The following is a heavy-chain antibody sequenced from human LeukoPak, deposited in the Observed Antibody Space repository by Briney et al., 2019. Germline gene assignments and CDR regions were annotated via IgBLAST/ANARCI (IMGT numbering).Heavy chain of an antibody. D-gene: IGHD3-9*01. Sequence: SETLSLTCAVSGGSISSGNWWSWVRQPPGKGLEWIGEIYHSGSTNYNPSLKSRVTISVDTSKNQFSLKLSSVTAADTAVYYCARVYYDILTGYYPPDYWGQGTLVTVSS. V-gene: IGHV4-4*02. CDR2: IYHSGST. CDR1: GGSISSGNW. CDR3: ARVYYDILTGYYPPDY. J-gene: IGHJ4*02.